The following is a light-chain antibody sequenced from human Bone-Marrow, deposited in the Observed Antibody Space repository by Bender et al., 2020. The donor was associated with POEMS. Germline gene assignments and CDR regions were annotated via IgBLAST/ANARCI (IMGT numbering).Light chain of an antibody. J-gene: IGLJ2*01. CDR1: SSDVGNYNL. CDR2: EDT. Sequence: QSALTQPASVSGSPGQSITISCTGTSSDVGNYNLVSWYQQHPGGAPKLMIYEDTKRPSGVSDRFSGSKSGITASLTISGLQTEDEADYYCSSSAGSGTLLFGGGTKLTVL. V-gene: IGLV2-23*01. CDR3: SSSAGSGTLL.